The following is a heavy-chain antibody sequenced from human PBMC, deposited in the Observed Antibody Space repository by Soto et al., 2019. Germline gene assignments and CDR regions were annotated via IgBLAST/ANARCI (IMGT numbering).Heavy chain of an antibody. V-gene: IGHV4-30-2*01. CDR2: IYHSGST. CDR1: GGSVSSSNYS. D-gene: IGHD1-26*01. CDR3: ARGQRREDWFDP. Sequence: QLQLQESGSGLVKPSQTLSLTCTVSGGSVSSSNYSWSWIRQPPGKGLEWIGYIYHSGSTYYNPSLXSXXTISIDRSKNQFSLKLSSVTAADTAVYYCARGQRREDWFDPWGQGTLVTVSS. J-gene: IGHJ5*02.